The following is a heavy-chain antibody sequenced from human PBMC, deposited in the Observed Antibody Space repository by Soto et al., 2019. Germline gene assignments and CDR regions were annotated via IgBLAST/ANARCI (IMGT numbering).Heavy chain of an antibody. D-gene: IGHD3-10*01. CDR1: GYTFTSYE. CDR3: GRGSGYYGPGAIDY. J-gene: IGHJ4*02. V-gene: IGHV1-8*01. Sequence: QVQLVQSGAEVKKPGASVRVSCKAFGYTFTSYEINWERQATGQGPEWMGRMNSNSGSTDFAPKFQGRVTITRDTSISTAYMELNNLRSEDTAVYYCGRGSGYYGPGAIDYWGQGALVTVSA. CDR2: MNSNSGST.